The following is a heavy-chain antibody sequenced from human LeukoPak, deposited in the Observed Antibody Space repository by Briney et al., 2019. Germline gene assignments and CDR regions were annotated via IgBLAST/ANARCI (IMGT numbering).Heavy chain of an antibody. Sequence: SESLSLTCTVSGYSISSGYYWGWIRQSPGKGLESPGKGLEWIGSIYHSGSTYYNPSLKSRVTISLDTSKNQFSLKLSSVTAADTAVYYCASASGWYDWGQGTLVTVSS. CDR2: IYHSGST. D-gene: IGHD6-19*01. CDR3: ASASGWYD. CDR1: GYSISSGYY. V-gene: IGHV4-38-2*02. J-gene: IGHJ4*02.